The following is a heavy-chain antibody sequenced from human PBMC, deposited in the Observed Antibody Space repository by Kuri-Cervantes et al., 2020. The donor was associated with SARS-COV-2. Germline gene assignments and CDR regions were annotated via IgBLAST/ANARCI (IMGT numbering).Heavy chain of an antibody. J-gene: IGHJ4*02. CDR3: ASQGAVY. CDR1: GFTFGSYT. CDR2: ISGSSSFI. D-gene: IGHD1-26*01. V-gene: IGHV3-21*01. Sequence: GGSLRLSCAASGFTFGSYTMNWVRQAPGKGLEWLSSISGSSSFISYADSVEGRFTVSRDNAKNSLYLQIHSLRAEDTAVYYCASQGAVYWGQGTLVTVSS.